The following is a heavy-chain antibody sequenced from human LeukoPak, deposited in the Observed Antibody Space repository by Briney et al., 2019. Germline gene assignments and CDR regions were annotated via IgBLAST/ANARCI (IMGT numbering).Heavy chain of an antibody. J-gene: IGHJ4*02. D-gene: IGHD6-19*01. CDR2: MSSDGSNQ. CDR3: ARASGWVYFDY. V-gene: IGHV3-30*03. Sequence: PGRSLRLSCAASGFAFSSYGIHWVRQAPGKGLEWVAVMSSDGSNQYYADSVKGRFTISRDNSKNTLYLQMNSLRAEDTAVYYCARASGWVYFDYWGQGTLVTVSS. CDR1: GFAFSSYG.